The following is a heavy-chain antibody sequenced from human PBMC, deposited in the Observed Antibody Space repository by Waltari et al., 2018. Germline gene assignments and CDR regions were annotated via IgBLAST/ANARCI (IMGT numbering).Heavy chain of an antibody. J-gene: IGHJ4*02. Sequence: EVQLVESGGGLVQPGGSLRLSCAASGFTFSGYWMSWVRQAPGKGLEGGANIKQDGSEKYYVDSVKGRCTIARDNAKNSLYLQMNSLRAEDTAVYYCASEPLSSGWYGYWGQGTLVTVSS. CDR3: ASEPLSSGWYGY. D-gene: IGHD6-19*01. CDR2: IKQDGSEK. V-gene: IGHV3-7*01. CDR1: GFTFSGYW.